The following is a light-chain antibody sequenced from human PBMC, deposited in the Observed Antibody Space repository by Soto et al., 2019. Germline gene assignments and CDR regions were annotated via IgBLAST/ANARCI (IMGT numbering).Light chain of an antibody. V-gene: IGKV3-15*01. CDR2: DTS. J-gene: IGKJ5*01. CDR1: QSVSSK. Sequence: EILMTQFPATPCVPPGERANLSCRASQSVSSKLAWYQQQPGQAPTLLIYDTSTRATGIPARFSGSGSGTEFSLTISSLQSEDFSVYYCQQYSNWPPINFGQGTRLEIK. CDR3: QQYSNWPPIN.